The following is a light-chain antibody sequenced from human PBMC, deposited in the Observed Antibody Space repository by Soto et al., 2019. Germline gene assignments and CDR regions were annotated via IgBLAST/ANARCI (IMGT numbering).Light chain of an antibody. CDR2: DAS. V-gene: IGKV1-5*01. CDR3: QHYGGMWT. Sequence: DVQMTQSPSTLSASVGYRFTITCRASQSITNRLAWYQQKPGKAPKVLIYDASNLEYGVPSRLSGSGFGTEFILTISSLQPDDFATYWCQHYGGMWTFGQGTKVDIK. CDR1: QSITNR. J-gene: IGKJ1*01.